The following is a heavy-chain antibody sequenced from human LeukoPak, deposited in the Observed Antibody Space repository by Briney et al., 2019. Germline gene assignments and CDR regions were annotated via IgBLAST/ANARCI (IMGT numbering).Heavy chain of an antibody. CDR2: ISGSGDGT. D-gene: IGHD6-13*01. CDR3: AKDSRHLSSTRGGLKESRGGFSDY. J-gene: IGHJ4*02. V-gene: IGHV3-23*01. Sequence: GGSLSLSCAASGFTVSINYMSWVRQAQGKGLEWVSTISGSGDGTYFADSVKGRFTISRDNSRHTLYLQMDNLRAEDTDVYYCAKDSRHLSSTRGGLKESRGGFSDYWGQGTLVTVSS. CDR1: GFTVSINY.